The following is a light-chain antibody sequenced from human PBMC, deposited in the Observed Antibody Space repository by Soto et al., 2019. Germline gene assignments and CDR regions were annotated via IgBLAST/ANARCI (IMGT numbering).Light chain of an antibody. CDR1: SSDVGGYNY. Sequence: QSVLTQPASGSGSPGQSITLSCPGNSSDVGGYNYVSWYQQHPGKAPKLMIYDVSSRPSGVSNRFSGSKSGNTASLTISGLQAEDEADYYCSSYTSSSTLFVFGTGTKVPVL. V-gene: IGLV2-14*01. CDR3: SSYTSSSTLFV. J-gene: IGLJ1*01. CDR2: DVS.